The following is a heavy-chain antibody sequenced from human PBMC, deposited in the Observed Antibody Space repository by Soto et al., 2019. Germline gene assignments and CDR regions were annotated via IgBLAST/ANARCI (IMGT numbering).Heavy chain of an antibody. V-gene: IGHV3-30*18. CDR2: ISYDGSNK. J-gene: IGHJ5*02. Sequence: GGSLRLSCAASGFTFSSYGMHWVRQAPGKGLEWVAVISYDGSNKYYADSVKGRFTISRDNSKNTLYLQMNSLRAEDTAVYYCAKDVKGFVLLWFGEFEFDPWGQGTLVTVSS. CDR3: AKDVKGFVLLWFGEFEFDP. D-gene: IGHD3-10*01. CDR1: GFTFSSYG.